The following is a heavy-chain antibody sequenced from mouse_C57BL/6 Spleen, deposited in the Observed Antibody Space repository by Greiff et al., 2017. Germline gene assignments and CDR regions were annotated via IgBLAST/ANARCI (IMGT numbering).Heavy chain of an antibody. Sequence: EVKLMESGPGLVKPSQSLSLTCSVTGYSITSGYYWNWIRQFPGNKLEWMGYISYAGSNNSHPSPKNRISITRDTSKNQFFLKLNSVTTEDTATYCCARITTGFAYWGQGTLVTVSA. CDR3: ARITTGFAY. V-gene: IGHV3-6*01. D-gene: IGHD2-4*01. J-gene: IGHJ3*01. CDR2: ISYAGSN. CDR1: GYSITSGYY.